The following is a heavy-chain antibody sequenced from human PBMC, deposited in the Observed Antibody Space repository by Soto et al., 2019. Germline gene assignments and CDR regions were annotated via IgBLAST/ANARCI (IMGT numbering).Heavy chain of an antibody. V-gene: IGHV1-8*01. CDR1: GYTFTSYD. D-gene: IGHD1-1*01. Sequence: ASVKVSCKASGYTFTSYDIYWVRQATGQGLEWMGWMNPNTGNSGYAQEFQGRVTMTSDTSISTAHMELSSLRSEDTAVYYCARRAETNGWNGFGADKYYFDFWGQGTLVTVSS. CDR2: MNPNTGNS. CDR3: ARRAETNGWNGFGADKYYFDF. J-gene: IGHJ4*02.